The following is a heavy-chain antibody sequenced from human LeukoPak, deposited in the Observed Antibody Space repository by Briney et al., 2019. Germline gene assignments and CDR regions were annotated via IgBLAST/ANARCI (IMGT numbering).Heavy chain of an antibody. D-gene: IGHD3-22*01. J-gene: IGHJ4*02. CDR2: IAHDGSNK. V-gene: IGHV3-30*18. Sequence: PGGSLKLSCAASGFTFSNYVMQWVRQAPGKGLEWVALIAHDGSNKYYADSVKGRFTISRENSKNTVYLQMNSLRAEDTALYYCAKRGKGSGFDYWGQGTLVTVSS. CDR1: GFTFSNYV. CDR3: AKRGKGSGFDY.